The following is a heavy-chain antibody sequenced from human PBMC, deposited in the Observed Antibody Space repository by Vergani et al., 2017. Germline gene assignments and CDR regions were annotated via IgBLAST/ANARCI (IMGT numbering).Heavy chain of an antibody. CDR1: GFSFSTYS. J-gene: IGHJ2*01. Sequence: EVQLLESGGGLVKPGGSLRVSCAASGFSFSTYSINWVRQAPGKGLEWVSGIDRNYGVKNGNSFEGRFSISRDNDKKAVFLQMNNLRHEDTALYFCVKDNDYDADGPFDLWGRGTLVTVSS. CDR3: VKDNDYDADGPFDL. V-gene: IGHV3-21*04. CDR2: IDRNYGV. D-gene: IGHD3-16*01.